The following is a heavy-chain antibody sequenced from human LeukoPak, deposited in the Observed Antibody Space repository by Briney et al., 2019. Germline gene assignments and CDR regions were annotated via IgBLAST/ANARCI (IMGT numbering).Heavy chain of an antibody. Sequence: ASVKVSCKASGYTFTSYGISWVRQAPGQGLEWMGIINPSGGSTSYAQKFQGRVTMTRDTSTSTVYMELSSLRSEDTAVYYCARDPSRFHCSSTSCYTPPWGQGTLVTVSS. CDR1: GYTFTSYG. D-gene: IGHD2-2*01. V-gene: IGHV1-46*01. CDR3: ARDPSRFHCSSTSCYTPP. J-gene: IGHJ5*02. CDR2: INPSGGST.